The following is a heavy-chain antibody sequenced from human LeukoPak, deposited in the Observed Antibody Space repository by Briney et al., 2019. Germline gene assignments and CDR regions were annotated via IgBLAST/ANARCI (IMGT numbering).Heavy chain of an antibody. Sequence: GGSLRLSCAASGFTFSSYAMSWVRQAPGKGLEWVSTISGSGSGTYYADSVKGRFTLSRDNSMNTLYLQMNSLRAEDTAVYYCAKDPYSSSWHHSDYWGQGTLVTVSS. CDR1: GFTFSSYA. D-gene: IGHD6-13*01. J-gene: IGHJ4*02. CDR2: ISGSGSGT. V-gene: IGHV3-23*01. CDR3: AKDPYSSSWHHSDY.